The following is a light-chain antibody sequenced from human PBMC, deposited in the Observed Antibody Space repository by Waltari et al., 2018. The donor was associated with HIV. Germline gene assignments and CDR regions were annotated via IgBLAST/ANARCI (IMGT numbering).Light chain of an antibody. CDR1: NRHVGGYNY. Sequence: QSALTQPRSVSGSPGQSVTISCIGTNRHVGGYNYVSWYRQHPGEAPKLIIYDVTKRPSGVPDRFSGAKSVNTASLTVSGLQADDEAEYYCCSYAGSYTWLFGGGTKLTVL. CDR3: CSYAGSYTWL. V-gene: IGLV2-11*01. J-gene: IGLJ2*01. CDR2: DVT.